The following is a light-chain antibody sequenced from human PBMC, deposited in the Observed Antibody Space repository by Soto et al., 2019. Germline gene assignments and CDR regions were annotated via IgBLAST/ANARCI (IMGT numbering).Light chain of an antibody. J-gene: IGKJ3*01. V-gene: IGKV1-39*01. CDR1: QGISSY. CDR3: QQSYSTPIT. Sequence: DIQLPPYPSFLSASVGDRVTIPCRASQGISSYLAWYQLKPGKAPKLLIYAASSLQSGVPSRFSGSGSGTDFTLTISSRQPEDFAPYYCQQSYSTPITFAPGTRLDIK. CDR2: AAS.